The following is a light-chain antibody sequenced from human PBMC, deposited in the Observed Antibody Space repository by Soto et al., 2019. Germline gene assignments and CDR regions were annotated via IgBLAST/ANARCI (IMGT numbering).Light chain of an antibody. CDR1: SSDVGGYNY. V-gene: IGLV2-14*01. CDR3: SSYTSSSTLLYV. J-gene: IGLJ1*01. CDR2: DVS. Sequence: VLTQPASVSGSPGQSITISCTGTSSDVGGYNYVSWYQQHPGKAPKLMNYDVSNRPSGVSNRFSGSKSGNTASLTISGLQAEDEADYYCSSYTSSSTLLYVFGTGTKVTVL.